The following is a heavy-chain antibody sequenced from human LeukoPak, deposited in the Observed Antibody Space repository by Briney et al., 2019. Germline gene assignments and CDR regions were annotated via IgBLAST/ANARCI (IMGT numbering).Heavy chain of an antibody. D-gene: IGHD6-6*01. CDR1: GYTFTGYH. V-gene: IGHV1-2*02. CDR2: INPNSGGT. Sequence: ASVKVSCKASGYTFTGYHMHWVRQAPGQGLEWMGWINPNSGGTNYAQKFQGRVTMTRDASISTAYMELNNLTSDDTAVYYCARVRDFSRSPFDWFDPWGQGTLVTVSS. CDR3: ARVRDFSRSPFDWFDP. J-gene: IGHJ5*02.